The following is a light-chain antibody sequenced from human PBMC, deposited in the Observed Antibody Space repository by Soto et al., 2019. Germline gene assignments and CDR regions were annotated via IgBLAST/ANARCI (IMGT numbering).Light chain of an antibody. V-gene: IGKV3-20*01. Sequence: EIVLTQSPCTLSLSPGERATLSCRASQSVDSTYLAWYQQKPAQAPRLLIYGASSRATGIPDRFSGSGSGTDFTLTISRLEPEDFAVYYCQQYGSSPLTFGGGTKVDIK. CDR3: QQYGSSPLT. CDR2: GAS. J-gene: IGKJ4*01. CDR1: QSVDSTY.